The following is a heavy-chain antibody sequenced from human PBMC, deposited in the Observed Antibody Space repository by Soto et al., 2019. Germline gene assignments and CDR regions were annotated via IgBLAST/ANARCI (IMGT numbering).Heavy chain of an antibody. V-gene: IGHV3-30*04. Sequence: GGSLRLSCTASGFSFSTYAMYWVRQAPGKGLEWVAIISYDGSNAQYADSVKGRFTVARDNSKNTLYLQMHSLTAEDTAVYYCARDGGGFGELLLNSYDAFDLWGPGKLVTV. CDR1: GFSFSTYA. CDR3: ARDGGGFGELLLNSYDAFDL. CDR2: ISYDGSNA. D-gene: IGHD3-10*01. J-gene: IGHJ3*01.